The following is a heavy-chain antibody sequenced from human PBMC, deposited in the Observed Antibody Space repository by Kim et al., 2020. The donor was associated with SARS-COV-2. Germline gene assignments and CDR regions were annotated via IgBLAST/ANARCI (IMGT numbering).Heavy chain of an antibody. CDR3: ARGPIVVVPAAIDY. CDR2: INAGNGNT. Sequence: ASVKVSCKASGYTFTSYAMHWVRQAPGQRLEWMGWINAGNGNTKYSQKIQGRVTITRDTSASTAYMELSSLRSEDTAGYSWARGPIVVVPAAIDYWGQGTLVTVSS. D-gene: IGHD2-2*01. V-gene: IGHV1-3*01. CDR1: GYTFTSYA. J-gene: IGHJ4*02.